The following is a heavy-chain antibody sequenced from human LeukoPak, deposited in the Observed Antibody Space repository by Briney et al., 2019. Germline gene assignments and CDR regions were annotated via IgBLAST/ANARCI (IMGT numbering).Heavy chain of an antibody. V-gene: IGHV3-9*01. CDR2: ISWNSGSI. CDR1: GFTFDDYA. J-gene: IGHJ3*02. Sequence: AGGSLRLSCAASGFTFDDYAMHWVRQAPGKGLEWVSGISWNSGSIGYADSVKGRFTISRDNAKNSLYLQMNSLRAEDTALYCCAKEPLSGYSYRAFDIWGQGTMVTVSS. CDR3: AKEPLSGYSYRAFDI. D-gene: IGHD5-18*01.